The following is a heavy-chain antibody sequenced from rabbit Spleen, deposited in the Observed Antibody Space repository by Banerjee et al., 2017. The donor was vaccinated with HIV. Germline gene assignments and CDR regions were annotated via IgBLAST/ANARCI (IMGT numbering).Heavy chain of an antibody. V-gene: IGHV1S45*01. Sequence: EQLEESGGDLVKPEGSLTLTCKASGFSFSSSYYMCWVRQAPGKGLEWIACIIAGSSDTTYYANWATGRFAISRTSSTTVTLQMTSLTAADTATYFCTRGSDYYGGSFNLWGPGTLVTVS. CDR3: TRGSDYYGGSFNL. D-gene: IGHD1-1*01. J-gene: IGHJ4*01. CDR1: GFSFSSSYY. CDR2: IIAGSSDTT.